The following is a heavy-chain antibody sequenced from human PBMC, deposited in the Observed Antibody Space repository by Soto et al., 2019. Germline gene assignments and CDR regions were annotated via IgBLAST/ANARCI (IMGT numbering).Heavy chain of an antibody. J-gene: IGHJ3*02. Sequence: QVQLVQSGAEVKKAGSSVKVSCKASGGTFSSYAISWVRQAPGQGLEWMGGIIPIFGTANYAQKFQGRVTITADESTSTAYMELSSLRSEDTAVYYCARDRDGYNWGAFDIWGQGTMVTVSS. CDR2: IIPIFGTA. CDR1: GGTFSSYA. D-gene: IGHD5-12*01. V-gene: IGHV1-69*12. CDR3: ARDRDGYNWGAFDI.